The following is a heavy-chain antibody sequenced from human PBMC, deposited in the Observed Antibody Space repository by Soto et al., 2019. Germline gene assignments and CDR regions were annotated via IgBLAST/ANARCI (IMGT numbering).Heavy chain of an antibody. CDR2: IYYSGST. CDR1: GGSISSSSYY. V-gene: IGHV4-39*01. CDR3: ARRRKQQLSRWFDP. J-gene: IGHJ5*02. Sequence: QLQLQESGPGLVKPSETLSLTCTVSGGSISSSSYYWGWIRQPPGKGLEWIGSIYYSGSTYYNPSLKSRVTIAVDTSKNQFSLKPSSVTAADTAVYYCARRRKQQLSRWFDPWGQGTLVTVSS. D-gene: IGHD6-13*01.